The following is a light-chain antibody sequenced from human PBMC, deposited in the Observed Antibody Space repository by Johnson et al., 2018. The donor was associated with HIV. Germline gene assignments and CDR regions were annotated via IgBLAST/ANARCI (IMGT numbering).Light chain of an antibody. CDR1: TSNIGNNY. J-gene: IGLJ1*01. Sequence: VLPQPPSVSAAPGQKVTISCSGSTSNIGNNYVSWYQQFPGTAPKLLIYDNNKRPSGIPDRFSGSKSGSSATLGITGLQTGDEADYYCGTWDSSLSVYVFGTGTKVTVL. V-gene: IGLV1-51*01. CDR2: DNN. CDR3: GTWDSSLSVYV.